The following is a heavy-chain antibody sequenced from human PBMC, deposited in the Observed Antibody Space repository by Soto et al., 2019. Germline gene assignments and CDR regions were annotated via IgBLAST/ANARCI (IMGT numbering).Heavy chain of an antibody. V-gene: IGHV4-59*01. Sequence: KSSETLSLTCTVSGGSISSYYWRWIRQPPGKGLEWIGYIYYSGSTNYNPSLKSRVTISVDTSKNQFSLKLSSVTAADTAVYYCARGKADTAMAKDYWGQGTLVTVSS. J-gene: IGHJ4*02. CDR2: IYYSGST. D-gene: IGHD5-18*01. CDR1: GGSISSYY. CDR3: ARGKADTAMAKDY.